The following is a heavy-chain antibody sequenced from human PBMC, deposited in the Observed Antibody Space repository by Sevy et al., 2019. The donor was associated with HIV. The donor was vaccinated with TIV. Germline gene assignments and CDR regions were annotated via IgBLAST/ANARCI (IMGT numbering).Heavy chain of an antibody. CDR2: IYQSGNT. CDR1: AYSVSSAYS. CDR3: ASFCRLFIISRDVFEI. V-gene: IGHV4-38-2*01. D-gene: IGHD3-9*01. J-gene: IGHJ3*02. Sequence: SETLSLTCAVSAYSVSSAYSWGWIRQPPGKGLEWIGNIYQSGNTYYNPSLKSRVTISVDTSNNQFSLSLTSVTAADTAVYYCASFCRLFIISRDVFEIWGQGTMVTVSS.